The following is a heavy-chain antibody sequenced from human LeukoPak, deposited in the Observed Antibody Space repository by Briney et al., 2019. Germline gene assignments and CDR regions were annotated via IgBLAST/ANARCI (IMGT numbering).Heavy chain of an antibody. D-gene: IGHD3-22*01. V-gene: IGHV4-59*08. Sequence: SETLSLTCTVSGGSVSDYYWSWIRQPPGKGLEWIGYIYYSGSTNYNPSLKSRVTISVDTSKNQFSLKLSSVTAADTAVYYCARHAVDSSGYYRYRFDYWGQGTLVTVSS. CDR3: ARHAVDSSGYYRYRFDY. CDR2: IYYSGST. J-gene: IGHJ4*02. CDR1: GGSVSDYY.